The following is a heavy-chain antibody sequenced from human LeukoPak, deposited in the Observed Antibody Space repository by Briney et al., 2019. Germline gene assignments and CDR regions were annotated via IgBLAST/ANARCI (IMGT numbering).Heavy chain of an antibody. D-gene: IGHD2-21*01. J-gene: IGHJ5*02. CDR1: GFPFSSYS. CDR2: ITSSSSYI. V-gene: IGHV3-21*01. CDR3: AADPGPSDSSNILWWPGWFDP. Sequence: PGGSLPLSCAASGFPFSSYSMNWVRQAPGKGLEWVSSITSSSSYIYYAASVKCRFTISRDNAKNSLYLQMKSLRAEDTAVYYCAADPGPSDSSNILWWPGWFDPWGQGALGTVSS.